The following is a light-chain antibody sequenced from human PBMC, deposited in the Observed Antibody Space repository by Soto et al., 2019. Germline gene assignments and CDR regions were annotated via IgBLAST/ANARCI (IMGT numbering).Light chain of an antibody. CDR1: SSDVGAYNY. V-gene: IGLV2-8*01. CDR2: EVS. J-gene: IGLJ1*01. CDR3: SSYAGSDVFV. Sequence: ALTQPPSASGSPGQSVAISCTGTSSDVGAYNYVAWYQQHPGKVPKLMIYEVSKRPSGVPDRFSGSKSGNTASLTVSGLQADDEADYYCSSYAGSDVFVFGTGTKV.